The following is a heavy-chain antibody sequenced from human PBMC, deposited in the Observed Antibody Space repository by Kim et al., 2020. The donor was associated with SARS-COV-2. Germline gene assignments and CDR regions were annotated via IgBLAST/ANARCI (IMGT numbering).Heavy chain of an antibody. J-gene: IGHJ6*02. V-gene: IGHV1-69*13. CDR1: GGTFSSYA. CDR3: ARIPRDSSGYYYYYYGMDV. CDR2: IIPIFGTA. D-gene: IGHD3-22*01. Sequence: SVKVSCKASGGTFSSYAISWVRQAPGQGLEWMGGIIPIFGTANYAQKFQGRVTITADESTSTAYMELSSLRSEDTAVYYCARIPRDSSGYYYYYYGMDVWGQGTTVTVSS.